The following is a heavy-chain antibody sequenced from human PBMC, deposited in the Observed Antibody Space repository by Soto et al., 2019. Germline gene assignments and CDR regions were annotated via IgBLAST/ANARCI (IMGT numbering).Heavy chain of an antibody. D-gene: IGHD4-17*01. CDR3: ARDLNTVTTAYFQH. Sequence: ESGGGLVKPRGSLSLSCAVSGFTFNPYSMNWVRQAPGRGLAWVSSISSSSSYIYYGDSVKGRFTISRENAKNLLYLQMNSLRAEDTAVYYCARDLNTVTTAYFQHWGQGTLVTVSS. J-gene: IGHJ1*01. V-gene: IGHV3-21*01. CDR1: GFTFNPYS. CDR2: ISSSSSYI.